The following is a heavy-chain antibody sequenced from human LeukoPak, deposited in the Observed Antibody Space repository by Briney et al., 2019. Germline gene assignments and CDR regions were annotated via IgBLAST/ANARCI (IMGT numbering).Heavy chain of an antibody. CDR3: AKTPILGVVATSYDY. D-gene: IGHD3-3*01. V-gene: IGHV3-30*18. Sequence: GGSLRLSCAASGSTFSSYGMHWVRQAPGKGLEWVAVISYDGSNKYYADSVKGRFTISRDNSKNTLYLQMNSLRAEDTAVYYCAKTPILGVVATSYDYWGQGTLVTVSS. CDR1: GSTFSSYG. J-gene: IGHJ4*02. CDR2: ISYDGSNK.